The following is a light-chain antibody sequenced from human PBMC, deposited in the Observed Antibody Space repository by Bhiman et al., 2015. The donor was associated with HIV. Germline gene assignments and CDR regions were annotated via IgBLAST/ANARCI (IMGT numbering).Light chain of an antibody. Sequence: QSVLTQPPSVSAAPGQKVTIFCSGSSSNIGNNYVSWYQQHPGKAPKLMIYEVNKRPSGVPDRFSGSKSGNTASLTVSVLQAEDEADYYCSAYAGNDVIFGGGTKLTVL. CDR1: SSNIGNNY. J-gene: IGLJ2*01. CDR3: SAYAGNDVI. V-gene: IGLV2-8*01. CDR2: EVN.